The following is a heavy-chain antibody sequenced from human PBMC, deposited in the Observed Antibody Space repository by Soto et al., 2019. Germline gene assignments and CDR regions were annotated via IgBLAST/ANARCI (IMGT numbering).Heavy chain of an antibody. V-gene: IGHV3-53*01. D-gene: IGHD3-22*01. CDR1: GFTVSSNY. CDR2: IYSGGST. CDR3: ASPSYYYDSSGYVY. Sequence: GGSLRLSCAASGFTVSSNYMSWVRQAPGKGLEWVSVIYSGGSTYYADSVKGRFTISRDNSKNTLYLQMNSLRAEDTAVYYCASPSYYYDSSGYVYWGQGTLVTVSS. J-gene: IGHJ4*02.